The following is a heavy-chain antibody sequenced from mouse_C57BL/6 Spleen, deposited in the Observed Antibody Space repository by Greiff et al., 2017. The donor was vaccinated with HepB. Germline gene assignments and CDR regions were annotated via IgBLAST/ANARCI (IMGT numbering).Heavy chain of an antibody. CDR1: GYTFTDYE. J-gene: IGHJ4*01. CDR3: TPLPYYAMDY. CDR2: IDPETGGT. Sequence: QVQLQQSGAELVRPGASVTLSCKASGYTFTDYEMHWVKQTPVHGLEWIGAIDPETGGTAYNQKFKGKAILTADKSSSTAYMELRSLTSEDSAVYYCTPLPYYAMDYWGQGTSVTVSS. V-gene: IGHV1-15*01.